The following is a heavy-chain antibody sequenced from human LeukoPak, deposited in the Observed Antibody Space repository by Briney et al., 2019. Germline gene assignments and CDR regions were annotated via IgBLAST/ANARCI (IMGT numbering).Heavy chain of an antibody. CDR1: SGSIASDY. V-gene: IGHV4-59*01. J-gene: IGHJ2*01. CDR3: ARGRYDSSGYYGFRYFDL. D-gene: IGHD3-22*01. CDR2: FYYSGST. Sequence: SETLSLTCTVSSGSIASDYWSWIRQPPGKGLEWIGYFYYSGSTNYNPSLKSRVTISVDTSKNQFSLNLSSVTAADTAVYYCARGRYDSSGYYGFRYFDLWGRGTLVTVSS.